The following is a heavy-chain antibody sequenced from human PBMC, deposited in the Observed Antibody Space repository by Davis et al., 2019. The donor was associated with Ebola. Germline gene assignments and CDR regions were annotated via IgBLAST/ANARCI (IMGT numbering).Heavy chain of an antibody. V-gene: IGHV3-23*01. CDR2: ISVSGART. D-gene: IGHD6-19*01. J-gene: IGHJ4*02. CDR1: GFAFRTNA. CDR3: AKDMRSAVPGTPDY. Sequence: GESLKISCSASGFAFRTNAMNWVRQAPGKGLEWVSGISVSGARTFYANSVKGRFSISRDNYKDTLYLEINSLRAEDTAVYHCAKDMRSAVPGTPDYWGPGTRVTVSS.